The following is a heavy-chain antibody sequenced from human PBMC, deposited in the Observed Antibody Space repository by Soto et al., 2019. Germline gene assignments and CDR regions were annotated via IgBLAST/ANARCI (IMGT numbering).Heavy chain of an antibody. Sequence: QVQLVQSGAAVKKPGASVKVSCKASGYTFTDYYVHWVRQAPGQGLEWMGWINPNSGGTKSAQKFKGRVTMARDPSISTAYMELSRLRSDDTAVYYCARRKGDYYDSSGYHYYFDYWGQGTLVTVSS. V-gene: IGHV1-2*02. J-gene: IGHJ4*02. CDR1: GYTFTDYY. CDR3: ARRKGDYYDSSGYHYYFDY. CDR2: INPNSGGT. D-gene: IGHD3-22*01.